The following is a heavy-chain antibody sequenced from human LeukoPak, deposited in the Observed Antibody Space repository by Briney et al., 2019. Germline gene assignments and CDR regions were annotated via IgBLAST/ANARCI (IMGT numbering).Heavy chain of an antibody. V-gene: IGHV1-18*01. J-gene: IGHJ5*02. D-gene: IGHD2-2*01. CDR3: ARLIVVVPAAPNWFDP. CDR1: GYTFTSYG. CDR2: ISAYNGNT. Sequence: GASVNVSCKASGYTFTSYGISWVRQAPGQGLEWMGWISAYNGNTNYAQKLQGRVTMTTDTSTSTAYMELRSLRSDDTAVYYCARLIVVVPAAPNWFDPWGQGTLVSVSA.